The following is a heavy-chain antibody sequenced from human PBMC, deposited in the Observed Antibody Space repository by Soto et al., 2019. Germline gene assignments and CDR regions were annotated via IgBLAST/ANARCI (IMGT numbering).Heavy chain of an antibody. D-gene: IGHD1-26*01. CDR1: GFTFSSYA. Sequence: EVQLLDSGGGLVQPGGSLRLSCAASGFTFSSYAMSWVRQAPGKGLEWVSGILGSGSDTYYADSVKGRFTISRDNSKNTLYLQMTSLRAEDTAVYYCAISGSYSVYYLDHWGRGTLVTVSS. CDR3: AISGSYSVYYLDH. J-gene: IGHJ4*02. V-gene: IGHV3-23*01. CDR2: ILGSGSDT.